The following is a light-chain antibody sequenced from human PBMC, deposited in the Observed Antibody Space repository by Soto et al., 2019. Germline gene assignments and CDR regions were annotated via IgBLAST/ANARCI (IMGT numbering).Light chain of an antibody. CDR1: SSNIGNNY. CDR3: GTWDSSLSVYV. Sequence: QSVLTQPPSVSAAPGQKVTISCSGSSSNIGNNYVSWYQQFPGTAPKLLIYDNSDRPSGIPDRFSGSKSGTSATLGITGLQTGDEADYYCGTWDSSLSVYVFGAGTKVTVL. CDR2: DNS. J-gene: IGLJ1*01. V-gene: IGLV1-51*01.